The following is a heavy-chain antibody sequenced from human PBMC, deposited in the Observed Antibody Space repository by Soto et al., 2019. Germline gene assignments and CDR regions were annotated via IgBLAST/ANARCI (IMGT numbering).Heavy chain of an antibody. J-gene: IGHJ4*02. Sequence: QVQLVESGGGVVQPGRSLRLSCAASGFTFSSYGMHWVRQAPGKGLEWVAVISYDGSFKYYADSVKGRFTISRDNSKNTLYLQMNSLRAEDTAVYYCAKTEGDTAMATYFDYWGQGTLVTVSS. CDR1: GFTFSSYG. CDR2: ISYDGSFK. D-gene: IGHD5-18*01. CDR3: AKTEGDTAMATYFDY. V-gene: IGHV3-30*18.